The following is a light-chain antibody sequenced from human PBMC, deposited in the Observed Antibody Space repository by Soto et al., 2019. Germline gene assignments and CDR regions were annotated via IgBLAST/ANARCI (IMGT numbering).Light chain of an antibody. Sequence: DIQMTQSPSSLSASVGDRVTITCQASQDISVYLNWYQQKPGKAPKLLIYAASTLHTGVPSRFSGRGSGTDFTLTINNLQREDFADYFCQQTYSNLWTFGQGTKVEIK. V-gene: IGKV1-39*01. CDR3: QQTYSNLWT. CDR2: AAS. CDR1: QDISVY. J-gene: IGKJ1*01.